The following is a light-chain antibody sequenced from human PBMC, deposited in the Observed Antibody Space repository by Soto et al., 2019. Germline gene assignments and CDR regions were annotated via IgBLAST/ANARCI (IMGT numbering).Light chain of an antibody. CDR1: SSDVGSYNL. Sequence: QSVLTQPASVSGSPGQSITISCTGTSSDVGSYNLVSWYQQHPGKAPKLMIYEGSKRPSGVSNRFSGSKSGNTASLTISGLQAEDEADYYCQSFDSALLAYVFGTGTKVTVL. CDR2: EGS. V-gene: IGLV2-23*01. CDR3: QSFDSALLAYV. J-gene: IGLJ1*01.